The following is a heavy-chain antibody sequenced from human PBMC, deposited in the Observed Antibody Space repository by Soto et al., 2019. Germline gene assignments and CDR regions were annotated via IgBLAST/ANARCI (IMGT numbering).Heavy chain of an antibody. Sequence: ASVTVSCTASGYTFTSYYMHWVRQAPGQGLEWMGIINPSGGRTSYAQKFQGRVTMTRDTSTSTVYMELSSLRSEDTAVYYCARESYCYDSSGQSGAFDIWGQGTMVTVSS. D-gene: IGHD3-22*01. CDR1: GYTFTSYY. CDR2: INPSGGRT. CDR3: ARESYCYDSSGQSGAFDI. V-gene: IGHV1-46*01. J-gene: IGHJ3*02.